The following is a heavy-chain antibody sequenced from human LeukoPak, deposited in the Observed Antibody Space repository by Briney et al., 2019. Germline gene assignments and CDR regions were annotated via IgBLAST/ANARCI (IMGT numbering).Heavy chain of an antibody. Sequence: SETLSLTRTVSGGSISSGRYYWSWIRQPAGKGLEWIGRIYTSGSTNYNPSLKSRVTISVDTSKNQFSLKLSSVTAADTAVYYCARDSSGSPPYYYYGMDVWGQGTTVTVSS. J-gene: IGHJ6*02. D-gene: IGHD1-26*01. CDR2: IYTSGST. CDR1: GGSISSGRYY. V-gene: IGHV4-61*02. CDR3: ARDSSGSPPYYYYGMDV.